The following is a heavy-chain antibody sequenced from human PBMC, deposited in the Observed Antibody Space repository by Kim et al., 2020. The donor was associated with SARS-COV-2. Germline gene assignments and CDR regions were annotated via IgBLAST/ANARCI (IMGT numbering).Heavy chain of an antibody. CDR3: ARDTLTARGGMDV. CDR2: ISSSSSYI. J-gene: IGHJ6*02. D-gene: IGHD4-17*01. Sequence: GGSLRLSCAASGFTFSDYYMSWIRQAPGKGLEWVSYISSSSSYIYYADSVKGRFTISRDNAKNSLYLQMNSLRAEDTAVYYCARDTLTARGGMDVWGQGTTVTVSS. CDR1: GFTFSDYY. V-gene: IGHV3-11*06.